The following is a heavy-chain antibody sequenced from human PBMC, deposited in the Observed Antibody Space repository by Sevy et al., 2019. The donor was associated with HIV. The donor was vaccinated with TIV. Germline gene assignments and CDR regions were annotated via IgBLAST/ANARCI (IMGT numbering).Heavy chain of an antibody. J-gene: IGHJ4*02. CDR2: IYHTGPT. CDR3: ARDRGDYPYYFDH. Sequence: SETLSLTCAVSGGSISSGLYSWNWIRQPPGKGLEWIGYIYHTGPTYYNPSLKSRVTISVDTSKNQFSLRLNSVTAADTAVYYCARDRGDYPYYFDHWGQGTLVTVSS. V-gene: IGHV4-30-2*01. D-gene: IGHD4-17*01. CDR1: GGSISSGLYS.